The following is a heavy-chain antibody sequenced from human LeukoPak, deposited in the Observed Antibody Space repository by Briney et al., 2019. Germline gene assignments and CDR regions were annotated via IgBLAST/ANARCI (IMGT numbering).Heavy chain of an antibody. CDR3: ARGGLLYRYSCDY. CDR2: INHSGST. CDR1: GGSFSGYY. V-gene: IGHV4-34*01. Sequence: SETLSLTCAVYGGSFSGYYWSWIRQPPGKVLEWIGEINHSGSTNYNPSLKSRVTISVDTSKNQFSLKLSSVTAADTAVYYCARGGLLYRYSCDYWGQGTLVTVSS. J-gene: IGHJ4*02. D-gene: IGHD3-3*01.